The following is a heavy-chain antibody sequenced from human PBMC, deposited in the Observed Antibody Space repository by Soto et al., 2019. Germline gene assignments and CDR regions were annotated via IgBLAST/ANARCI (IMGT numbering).Heavy chain of an antibody. V-gene: IGHV3-15*07. CDR3: TTGIKIFGVVTAFDP. J-gene: IGHJ5*02. CDR2: IKSKTDGGTT. CDR1: GFTFSNAW. D-gene: IGHD3-3*01. Sequence: EVQLVESGGGLVKPGGSLRLSCAAFGFTFSNAWMNWVRQAPGKGLEWVGRIKSKTDGGTTDYAAPVKGRFTISRDDSKNTLYLQMNSLKTEDTAVYYCTTGIKIFGVVTAFDPWGQGTLVTVSS.